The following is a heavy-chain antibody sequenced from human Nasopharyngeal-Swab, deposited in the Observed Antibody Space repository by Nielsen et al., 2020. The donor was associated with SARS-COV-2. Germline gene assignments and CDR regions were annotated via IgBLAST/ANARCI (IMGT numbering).Heavy chain of an antibody. CDR3: ARRGLITMIHRWFDP. D-gene: IGHD3-22*01. Sequence: WIRQPPGKGLEWIGEINHGGSTNYNPSLKSRVTISVDTSKNQFSLKLSSVTAADTAVYYCARRGLITMIHRWFDPWGQGTLVTVSS. J-gene: IGHJ5*02. CDR2: INHGGST. V-gene: IGHV4-34*01.